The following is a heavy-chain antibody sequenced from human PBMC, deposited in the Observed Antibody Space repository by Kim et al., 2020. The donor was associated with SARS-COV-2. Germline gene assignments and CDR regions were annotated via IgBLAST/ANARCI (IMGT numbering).Heavy chain of an antibody. CDR1: GFTFSSYG. J-gene: IGHJ4*02. CDR3: ARDGRYYDSSGYYY. CDR2: IWYDGSNK. V-gene: IGHV3-33*01. Sequence: GGSLRLSCAASGFTFSSYGMHWVRQAPGKGLEWVAAIWYDGSNKYYADSVKGRFTISRDNSKNTLYMQMNSLRAEDTAVYYCARDGRYYDSSGYYYWGQG. D-gene: IGHD3-22*01.